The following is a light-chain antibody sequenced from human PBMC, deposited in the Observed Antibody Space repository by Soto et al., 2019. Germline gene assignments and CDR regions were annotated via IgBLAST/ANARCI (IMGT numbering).Light chain of an antibody. CDR2: DAS. V-gene: IGKV3-11*01. CDR1: QSVSSY. J-gene: IGKJ5*01. Sequence: EIVLTQSPATLSLSPGERATLSCRASQSVSSYLAWYQQKPGQAPRLLIYDASNRSTGIPARCSGSGSGTDFTLTITSLEPEDVAVYYCQQRSNWPPGFGQGTRLESK. CDR3: QQRSNWPPG.